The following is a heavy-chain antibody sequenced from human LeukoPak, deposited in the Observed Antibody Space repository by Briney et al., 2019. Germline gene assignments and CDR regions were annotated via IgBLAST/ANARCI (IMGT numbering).Heavy chain of an antibody. V-gene: IGHV4-34*01. J-gene: IGHJ4*02. CDR2: ISHTEGT. CDR3: ARIRCGHSGSVCYNH. CDR1: GVSVNDYY. Sequence: TSETLSLTCGVLGVSVNDYYWSWIRQSPGKGLEWIGEISHTEGTRYNPSLESRVTMSVGTSENQLSLKLIFVTAADTAVYYCARIRCGHSGSVCYNHWGLGTLVTVSS. D-gene: IGHD2-21*01.